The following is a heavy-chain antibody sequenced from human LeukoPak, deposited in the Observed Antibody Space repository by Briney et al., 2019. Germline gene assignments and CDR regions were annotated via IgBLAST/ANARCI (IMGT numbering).Heavy chain of an antibody. V-gene: IGHV1-2*02. CDR1: GYTFTGYY. J-gene: IGHJ6*02. Sequence: ASVKVSCKASGYTFTGYYMHWVRQAPGQGLEWMGWINPNSGGTNYAQKFQGGVTMTRDTSISTAYMELSRLRSDDTAVYYCARAGPRFVDTVNYYYYGMDVWGQGTTVTVSS. CDR2: INPNSGGT. D-gene: IGHD5-18*01. CDR3: ARAGPRFVDTVNYYYYGMDV.